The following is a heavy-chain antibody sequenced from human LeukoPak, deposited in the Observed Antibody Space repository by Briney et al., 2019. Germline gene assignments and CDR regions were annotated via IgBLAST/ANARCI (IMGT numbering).Heavy chain of an antibody. CDR1: GGSFSGYY. V-gene: IGHV4-34*01. D-gene: IGHD3-22*01. Sequence: SETLSLTCVVYGGSFSGYYWSWIRQPPGKGLEWIGEINHSGSTNYNPSLKSRVTISVDTSKNQFSLKLSSVTAADTAVYYCARGYSDSSGYYHVRPAYYFDYWGQGTLVTVSS. J-gene: IGHJ4*02. CDR3: ARGYSDSSGYYHVRPAYYFDY. CDR2: INHSGST.